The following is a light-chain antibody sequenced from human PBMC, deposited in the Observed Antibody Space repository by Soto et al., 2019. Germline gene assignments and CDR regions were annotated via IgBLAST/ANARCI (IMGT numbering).Light chain of an antibody. V-gene: IGKV3-20*01. CDR2: GAS. CDR1: QSVDNNY. CDR3: QQYGNSPYT. J-gene: IGKJ2*01. Sequence: EIVLTQSPGTLSLSPGESATLSCRASQSVDNNYVAWYQQKPGQAPTLLTHGASYRAAGIPDRFSGSGSGTDFTLTISRLEPEDFAVFHCQQYGNSPYTFGQGTKLEI.